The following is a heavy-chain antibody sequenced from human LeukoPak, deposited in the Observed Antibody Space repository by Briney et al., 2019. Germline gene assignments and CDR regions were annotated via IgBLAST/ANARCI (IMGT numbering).Heavy chain of an antibody. Sequence: SETLSLTCTVSGGSVKSGDHYWTWICQHPGKGLEWIGYTYYSGNTYYNPSLKSRVTISVDTSKNQFSLTLNSVSAADTAVYYCASFGAFDVWGQGTMVTVSS. CDR3: ASFGAFDV. D-gene: IGHD2/OR15-2a*01. CDR2: TYYSGNT. J-gene: IGHJ3*01. V-gene: IGHV4-31*03. CDR1: GGSVKSGDHY.